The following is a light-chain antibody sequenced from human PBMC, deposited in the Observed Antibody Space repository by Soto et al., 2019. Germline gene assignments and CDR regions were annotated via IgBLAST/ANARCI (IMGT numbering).Light chain of an antibody. CDR1: QGVSTNY. CDR3: HQYGHSPYT. J-gene: IGKJ2*01. CDR2: GAS. Sequence: DIVLTQSPGTLSLSPGDRATLSCRASQGVSTNYVAWYQQKPGQSPRLLIYGASSRAAGIPDRFSGSGSGTECTLTISSVEPEDFAVFYCHQYGHSPYTFGQRTKLEIK. V-gene: IGKV3-20*01.